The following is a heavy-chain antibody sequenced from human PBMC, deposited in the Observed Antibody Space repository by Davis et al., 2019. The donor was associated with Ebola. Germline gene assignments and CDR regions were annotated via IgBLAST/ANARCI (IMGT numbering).Heavy chain of an antibody. Sequence: GESLKISCAASGFTFSSYGMHWVRQAPGKGLEWVAVISYDGSNKYYADSVKGRFTISRDNSKNTLYLQMNSLRAEDTAVYYCSGGGSGRDYWGQGTLVTVSS. CDR1: GFTFSSYG. CDR2: ISYDGSNK. V-gene: IGHV3-30*03. CDR3: SGGGSGRDY. J-gene: IGHJ4*02. D-gene: IGHD2-15*01.